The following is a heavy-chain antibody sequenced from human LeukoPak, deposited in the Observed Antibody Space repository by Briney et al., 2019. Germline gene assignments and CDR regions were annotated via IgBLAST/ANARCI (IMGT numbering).Heavy chain of an antibody. D-gene: IGHD3-10*01. Sequence: ASVKVSCKASGYTFTSYAMNWVRQAPGQGLEWMGWINPNSGGTNYAQKFQGRVTMTRDTSISTAYMELSRLRSDDTAEYYCARGAHYYGSGSYVSWGQGTLVTVSS. V-gene: IGHV1-2*02. J-gene: IGHJ5*02. CDR3: ARGAHYYGSGSYVS. CDR2: INPNSGGT. CDR1: GYTFTSYA.